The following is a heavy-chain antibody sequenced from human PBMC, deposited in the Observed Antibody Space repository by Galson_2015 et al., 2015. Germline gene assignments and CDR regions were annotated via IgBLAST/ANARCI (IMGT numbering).Heavy chain of an antibody. CDR1: GGSFSSYT. D-gene: IGHD5-18*01. CDR3: AREAYADKAMVTPFDY. Sequence: SVKVSCKASGGSFSSYTISWVRQAPGQGLEWLGGISPIFGSANYAQKFQGRVGITADISSSTAYMELSSLRSDDTAVYYCAREAYADKAMVTPFDYWGQGTLITVSS. V-gene: IGHV1-69*06. CDR2: ISPIFGSA. J-gene: IGHJ4*02.